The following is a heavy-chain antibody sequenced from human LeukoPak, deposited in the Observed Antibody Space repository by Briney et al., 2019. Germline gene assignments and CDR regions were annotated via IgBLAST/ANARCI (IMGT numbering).Heavy chain of an antibody. Sequence: ASVKVSCKASGYTFTSYGISLVRQAPGQGLEWMGWISAYNGNTNYAQKLQGRVTMTTDTSTSTAYMGLRSLRSDDTAVYYCARAGYSSGWYWGEVVDYWGQGTLVTVSS. CDR3: ARAGYSSGWYWGEVVDY. D-gene: IGHD6-19*01. CDR2: ISAYNGNT. CDR1: GYTFTSYG. J-gene: IGHJ4*02. V-gene: IGHV1-18*01.